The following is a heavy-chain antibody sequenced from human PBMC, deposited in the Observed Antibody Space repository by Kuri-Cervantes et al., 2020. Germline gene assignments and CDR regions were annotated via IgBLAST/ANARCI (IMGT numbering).Heavy chain of an antibody. Sequence: SETLSLTCNVSGGPISSYYWNWIRQPPGKRLEWIGYIYYSGSINYNPSLKSRVTISVDTSKNQFSLKLASVTASDTAVYYCARNRWGGYGSGFDHWGQGALVTVSS. D-gene: IGHD3-10*01. J-gene: IGHJ4*02. CDR1: GGPISSYY. CDR3: ARNRWGGYGSGFDH. V-gene: IGHV4-59*01. CDR2: IYYSGSI.